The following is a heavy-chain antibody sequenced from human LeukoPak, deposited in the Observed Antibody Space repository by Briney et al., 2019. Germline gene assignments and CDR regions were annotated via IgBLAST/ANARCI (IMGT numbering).Heavy chain of an antibody. CDR3: ARGPKWLRSQLDY. Sequence: SETLSLTCAVYGGSLSGYYWSWIRQPPGKGLEWIGEINHSGSTNYNPSLKSRVTISVDTSKNQFSLKLSSVTAADTAVYYCARGPKWLRSQLDYWGQGTLVTVSS. J-gene: IGHJ4*02. D-gene: IGHD5-12*01. CDR2: INHSGST. V-gene: IGHV4-34*01. CDR1: GGSLSGYY.